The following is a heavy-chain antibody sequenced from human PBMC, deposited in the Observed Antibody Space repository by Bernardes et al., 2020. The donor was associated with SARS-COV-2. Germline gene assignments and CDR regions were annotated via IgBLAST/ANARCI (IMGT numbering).Heavy chain of an antibody. CDR2: ISISGSTI. D-gene: IGHD5-12*01. CDR3: ARVGVATMGYYFDY. J-gene: IGHJ4*02. CDR1: GFTFSDYY. V-gene: IGHV3-11*01. Sequence: GGSLRLSCAASGFTFSDYYMSWIRQAPGKGLEWVSYISISGSTIYYADSVKGRFTISRDNAKNSLYLQMNSLRAEDTAIYYCARVGVATMGYYFDYWGQGTLVTVSS.